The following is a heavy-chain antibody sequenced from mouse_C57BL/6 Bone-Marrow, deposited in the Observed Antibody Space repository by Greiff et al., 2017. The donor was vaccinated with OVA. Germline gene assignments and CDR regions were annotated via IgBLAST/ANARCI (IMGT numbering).Heavy chain of an antibody. D-gene: IGHD1-1*01. V-gene: IGHV1-80*01. CDR2: IYPGDGDT. Sequence: VHLVESGAELVKPGASVKISCKASGYAFSSYWMNWVKQRPGKGLEWIGQIYPGDGDTNYNGKFKGKATLTADKSSSTAYMQLSSLTSEDSAVYFGARILLYGYFDVWGTGTTVTVSS. CDR3: ARILLYGYFDV. J-gene: IGHJ1*03. CDR1: GYAFSSYW.